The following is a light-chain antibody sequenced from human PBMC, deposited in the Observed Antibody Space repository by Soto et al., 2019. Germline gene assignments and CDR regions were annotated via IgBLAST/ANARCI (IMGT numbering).Light chain of an antibody. CDR2: GDT. Sequence: QSVLTQPPSVSGAPGQRVAISCTGSSSNIGAEYDVHWYQQHPGKAPKLLIYGDTLRPSGISNRFSGSKSGDAASLTISGLQAEDEADYYCCSFEDSLTWVFGGGTKVTVL. J-gene: IGLJ3*02. V-gene: IGLV1-40*01. CDR3: CSFEDSLTWV. CDR1: SSNIGAEYD.